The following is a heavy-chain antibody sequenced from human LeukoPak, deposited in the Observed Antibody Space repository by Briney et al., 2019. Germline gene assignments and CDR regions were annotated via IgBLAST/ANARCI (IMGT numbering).Heavy chain of an antibody. CDR3: AGYYDFWSGYFDY. Sequence: SETLSLTCAVYGGSFSGYYWSWIRQPPGKGLKWIGEINHSGSTNYNPSLKSRVTISVDTSKNQFSLKLSSVTAADTAVYYCAGYYDFWSGYFDYRGQGTLVTVSS. CDR2: INHSGST. CDR1: GGSFSGYY. J-gene: IGHJ4*02. D-gene: IGHD3-3*01. V-gene: IGHV4-34*01.